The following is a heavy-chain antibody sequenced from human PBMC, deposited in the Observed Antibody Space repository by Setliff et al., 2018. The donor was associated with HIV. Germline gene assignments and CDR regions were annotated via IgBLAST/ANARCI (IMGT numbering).Heavy chain of an antibody. CDR1: GGSISSGSYY. Sequence: SQTLSLTCTVSGGSISSGSYYWSWIRQPAGKGLEWIGRIYTSGSTNYNPSLKSRVTISVDTSKNQFSLKLSSVTAADTAVYYCARDHIVVVPAAISYYSYGMDVWGQGTTVTVSS. CDR2: IYTSGST. J-gene: IGHJ6*02. CDR3: ARDHIVVVPAAISYYSYGMDV. V-gene: IGHV4-61*02. D-gene: IGHD2-2*01.